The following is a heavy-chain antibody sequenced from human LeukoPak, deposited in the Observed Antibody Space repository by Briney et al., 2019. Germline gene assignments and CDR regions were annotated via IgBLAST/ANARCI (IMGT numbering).Heavy chain of an antibody. CDR2: IYYSGST. CDR1: GGSISSSSYY. V-gene: IGHV4-39*01. J-gene: IGHJ4*02. D-gene: IGHD3-22*01. Sequence: SETLSLTCTVSGGSISSSSYYWGWIRQPPGKGLEWIGSIYYSGSTYYSPSLKSRVTISVDTSKNQFSLKLSSVTAADTAVYYCASYDSSGYFVDYWGQGTLVTVPS. CDR3: ASYDSSGYFVDY.